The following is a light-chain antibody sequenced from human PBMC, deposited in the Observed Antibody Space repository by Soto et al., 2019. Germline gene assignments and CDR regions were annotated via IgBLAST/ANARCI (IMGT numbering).Light chain of an antibody. CDR1: QGISSW. CDR3: QQDNSFPLT. Sequence: DIQMTQSPSSVSVSVGDRVSITCRASQGISSWLAWYQQKPGRAPKLLIYTGSSLQSGVPSRFSGTGSGTDFTLTISSLQPEDVAAYYCQQDNSFPLTFGGGTKVEIK. CDR2: TGS. V-gene: IGKV1-12*01. J-gene: IGKJ4*01.